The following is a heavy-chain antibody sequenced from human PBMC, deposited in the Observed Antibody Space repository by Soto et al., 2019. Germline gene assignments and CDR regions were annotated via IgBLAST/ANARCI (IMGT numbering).Heavy chain of an antibody. D-gene: IGHD3-22*01. J-gene: IGHJ4*02. Sequence: GGSLILSCAASGCTFSSYAMSWVRPATGKGLEWVSAVGTGGTTYYADSVKGRFTISRDNSKNTLYLQMNSLRAEDTAVYYCAKDRYGSGYYYFDYWGQGTLVTVSS. CDR3: AKDRYGSGYYYFDY. V-gene: IGHV3-23*01. CDR1: GCTFSSYA. CDR2: VGTGGTT.